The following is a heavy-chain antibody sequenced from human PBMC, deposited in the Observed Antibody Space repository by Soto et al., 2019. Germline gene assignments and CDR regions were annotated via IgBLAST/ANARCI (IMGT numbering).Heavy chain of an antibody. D-gene: IGHD6-19*01. Sequence: QVQLQQWGAGLLKPSETLSLTCAVYGGSFSGYYWSWIRQPPGKGLEWIGEINHSGSTNYNPSLKSRVTXXVXTXTNQFSLKLSSVTAADTAVYYCARARGYSSGWFLGCWGQGTLVTVSS. J-gene: IGHJ4*02. CDR2: INHSGST. CDR1: GGSFSGYY. CDR3: ARARGYSSGWFLGC. V-gene: IGHV4-34*01.